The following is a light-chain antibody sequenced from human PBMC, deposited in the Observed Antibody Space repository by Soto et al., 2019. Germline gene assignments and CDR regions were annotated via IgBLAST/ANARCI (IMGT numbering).Light chain of an antibody. J-gene: IGKJ2*01. CDR1: QSVSSSY. Sequence: EIVLTQSPGTLSLSPGERATLSCRASQSVSSSYLAWYQQKPGQAPRLLIYGASSRATGIPDRFSGSGSGTDFTLTISRLEPVDSEVYYSQPYGITSYTFGQGTKLEIK. CDR2: GAS. CDR3: QPYGITSYT. V-gene: IGKV3-20*01.